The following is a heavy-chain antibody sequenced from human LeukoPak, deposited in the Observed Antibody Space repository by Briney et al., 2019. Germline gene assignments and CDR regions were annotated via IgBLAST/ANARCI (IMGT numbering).Heavy chain of an antibody. Sequence: SEILSLTCAVSGGSISSGGYYWSWIRQHPGKGLEWIGYIYYSGSTYYNPSLKSRVTISVDTSKNQFSLKLSSVTAADTAVYYCARAALLSYGSGSYGANFDYWGQGTLVTVSS. CDR2: IYYSGST. D-gene: IGHD3-10*01. CDR1: GGSISSGGYY. J-gene: IGHJ4*02. V-gene: IGHV4-31*11. CDR3: ARAALLSYGSGSYGANFDY.